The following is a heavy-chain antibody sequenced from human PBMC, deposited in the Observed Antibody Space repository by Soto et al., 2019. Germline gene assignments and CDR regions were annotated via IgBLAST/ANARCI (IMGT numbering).Heavy chain of an antibody. CDR3: ARDGADIVVVVAAKGGGSGFEP. J-gene: IGHJ5*02. CDR1: GGSISRSNW. D-gene: IGHD2-15*01. CDR2: IYHSGST. V-gene: IGHV4-4*02. Sequence: QVQLQESGPGLVKPSGTLSLTCAVSGGSISRSNWWRWVRQPPGKGLAWIGEIYHSGSTNYNPSLTRRVTISVDKSKDQCSLKLISGTAADTAVYYCARDGADIVVVVAAKGGGSGFEPWGQGTLVTVS.